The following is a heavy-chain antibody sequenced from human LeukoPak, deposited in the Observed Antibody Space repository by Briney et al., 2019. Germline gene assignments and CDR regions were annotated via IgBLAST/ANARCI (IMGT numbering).Heavy chain of an antibody. Sequence: TSETLSLTCTVSGGSVSSGSYYWSWIRQPPGKGLEWIGYIYYSGSTNYNPSLKSRVTISVDMSTNQFSLKLSSVTAADTAVYYCARDFSGSPSEDDGMDVWGKGTTVTVSS. J-gene: IGHJ6*04. CDR2: IYYSGST. CDR3: ARDFSGSPSEDDGMDV. CDR1: GGSVSSGSYY. V-gene: IGHV4-61*01. D-gene: IGHD5-12*01.